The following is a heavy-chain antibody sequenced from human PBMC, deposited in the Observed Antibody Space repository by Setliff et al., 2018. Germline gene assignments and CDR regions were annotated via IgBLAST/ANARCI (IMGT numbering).Heavy chain of an antibody. J-gene: IGHJ6*03. V-gene: IGHV1-18*01. Sequence: ASVKVSCKASADTFSRYDITWVRQAPGQGLEWMGWISPYNGKTEHAQMLQGRVTMATDRTTNTAYMELRSLKSDDTAVYYCARGSRSWGPRDYYYMDVWGQGTTVTVSS. CDR2: ISPYNGKT. CDR3: ARGSRSWGPRDYYYMDV. D-gene: IGHD2-2*01. CDR1: ADTFSRYD.